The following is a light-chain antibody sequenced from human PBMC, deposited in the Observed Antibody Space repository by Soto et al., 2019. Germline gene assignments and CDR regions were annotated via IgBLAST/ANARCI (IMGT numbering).Light chain of an antibody. CDR3: QQYNSYSKT. CDR1: QSISNW. J-gene: IGKJ1*01. CDR2: KAS. Sequence: DIQMTQSPSTLSASVGDRVTITFRASQSISNWLSWYQQKPGKAPKLLIYKASSLQSGVPSRFSGSGSGTEFTLTISSLQPDDFATYYCQQYNSYSKTFGQGTKVDIK. V-gene: IGKV1-5*03.